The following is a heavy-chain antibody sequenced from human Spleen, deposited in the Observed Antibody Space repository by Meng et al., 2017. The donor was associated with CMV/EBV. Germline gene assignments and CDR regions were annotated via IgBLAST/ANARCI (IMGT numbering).Heavy chain of an antibody. CDR3: ASARLYCSGGSCYSDYYYGMDV. V-gene: IGHV1-2*02. J-gene: IGHJ6*02. CDR2: INPNSGGT. CDR1: GYTFTDYY. D-gene: IGHD2-15*01. Sequence: ASVKVSCKASGYTFTDYYMHWVRQAPGQGLEWMGWINPNSGGTNYAQKFQGRVTMTRDTSISTAYMELSRLRSDDTAVYYCASARLYCSGGSCYSDYYYGMDVWGQGTTVTVSS.